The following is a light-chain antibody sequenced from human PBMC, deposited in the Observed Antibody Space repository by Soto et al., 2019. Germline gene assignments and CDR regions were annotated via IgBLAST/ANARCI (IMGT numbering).Light chain of an antibody. V-gene: IGKV3-20*01. CDR3: QQYDGPPWT. CDR1: QSVSRY. J-gene: IGKJ1*01. CDR2: GSS. Sequence: EIVLTQSPATLSLSPGERATLSCRASQSVSRYLAWYQQKPGQAPRLLIYGSSSRATGIPDRFSGSGSGTDFTLTISRLGPEDIAVYYCQQYDGPPWTFGQGTKVDIK.